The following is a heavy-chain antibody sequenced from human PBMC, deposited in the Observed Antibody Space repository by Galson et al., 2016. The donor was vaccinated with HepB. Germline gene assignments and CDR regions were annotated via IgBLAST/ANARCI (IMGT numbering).Heavy chain of an antibody. D-gene: IGHD2-21*02. CDR3: ARAEDCFGDCPQKYYLDY. CDR1: GFTFSTYS. Sequence: SLRLSCAASGFTFSTYSMNWVRLAPGKGLEWVSSTDSTGRYIYYADSVRGRFTISRDNAQKSLYLQMNSLRAEDTALYYCARAEDCFGDCPQKYYLDYWGRGTLVTFSS. CDR2: TDSTGRYI. J-gene: IGHJ4*02. V-gene: IGHV3-21*01.